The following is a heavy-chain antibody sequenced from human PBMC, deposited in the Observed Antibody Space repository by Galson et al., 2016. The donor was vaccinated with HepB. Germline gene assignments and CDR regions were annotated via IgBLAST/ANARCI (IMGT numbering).Heavy chain of an antibody. D-gene: IGHD6-19*01. Sequence: SVKVSCTVSGYTLSELSMHWVRQAPGKGLEWMGGFDPEDGETIYAQKFKGRVTVTEDTSTDTAYMELSSLRSEDTAVYYCATGPVGGTEFWGQGSLVTVSS. CDR3: ATGPVGGTEF. J-gene: IGHJ4*02. V-gene: IGHV1-24*01. CDR2: FDPEDGET. CDR1: GYTLSELS.